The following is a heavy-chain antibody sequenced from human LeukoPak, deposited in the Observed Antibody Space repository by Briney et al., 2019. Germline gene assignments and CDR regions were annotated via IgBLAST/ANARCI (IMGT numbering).Heavy chain of an antibody. J-gene: IGHJ4*02. D-gene: IGHD2-2*01. CDR3: ARDGEGKYCSSTSCPRLNY. Sequence: ASVKVSCKDSGYTFTSYGISWVRQAPGQGGEWMGWISAYNGNTNYPQKLQGRVTMTTDTSTSTAYMELRSLRSDDTAVYYCARDGEGKYCSSTSCPRLNYWGQGTLVTVSS. V-gene: IGHV1-18*04. CDR1: GYTFTSYG. CDR2: ISAYNGNT.